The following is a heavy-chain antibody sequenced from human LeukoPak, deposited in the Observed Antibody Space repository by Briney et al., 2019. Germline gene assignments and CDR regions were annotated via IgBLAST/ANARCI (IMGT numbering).Heavy chain of an antibody. Sequence: ASVRVSFKASGYTFIGYYIHWVRQAPGQGLEWMGWINPNNGATNYAQKFQGGVTMTRDTSITTFYMEVSSLTSDDTAVFYCARYNWNDVVSALDSWGQGTLVTVSS. D-gene: IGHD1-1*01. CDR1: GYTFIGYY. CDR2: INPNNGAT. CDR3: ARYNWNDVVSALDS. V-gene: IGHV1-2*02. J-gene: IGHJ4*02.